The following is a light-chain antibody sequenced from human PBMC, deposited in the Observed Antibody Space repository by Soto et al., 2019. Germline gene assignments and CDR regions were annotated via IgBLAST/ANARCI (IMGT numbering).Light chain of an antibody. CDR3: QQYGSSPRT. J-gene: IGKJ4*01. Sequence: EIVLTQSPGTLSLSPGERATLSCRASQSVSSSYLAWYQQKPGQAPRLLIYAASSRATGIPDRFSGSGSGTDFTLTIRRLEPEDFAVYYCQQYGSSPRTFGGGTKVDI. CDR1: QSVSSSY. CDR2: AAS. V-gene: IGKV3-20*01.